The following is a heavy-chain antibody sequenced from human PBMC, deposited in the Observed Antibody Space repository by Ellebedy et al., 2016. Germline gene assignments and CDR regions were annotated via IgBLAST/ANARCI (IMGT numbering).Heavy chain of an antibody. D-gene: IGHD1-14*01. CDR2: INPGGGDR. Sequence: GESLKISCSASGFAFTTNWMSWVRQAPGEGLEWVATINPGGGDRYYVDSVKGRFTVSRDSAENSLFLQMDSLRVEDTAVYYCATLRGAVTTFEFWGQGALVTVSS. CDR3: ATLRGAVTTFEF. J-gene: IGHJ4*02. V-gene: IGHV3-7*03. CDR1: GFAFTTNW.